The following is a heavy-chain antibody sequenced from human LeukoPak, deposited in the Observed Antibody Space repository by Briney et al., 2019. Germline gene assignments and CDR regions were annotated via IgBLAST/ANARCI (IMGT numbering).Heavy chain of an antibody. Sequence: GGSLRLSCAASGFTFSRYWMSWVRQAPGKGLEWVANIKQDGREKDYVDSVKGRFTISRDNTKNSLYLQMNSLRAEDTAVYYCARNQVLRFDVFNVWGQGTMVTVSS. D-gene: IGHD3-3*01. J-gene: IGHJ3*01. CDR3: ARNQVLRFDVFNV. CDR2: IKQDGREK. CDR1: GFTFSRYW. V-gene: IGHV3-7*03.